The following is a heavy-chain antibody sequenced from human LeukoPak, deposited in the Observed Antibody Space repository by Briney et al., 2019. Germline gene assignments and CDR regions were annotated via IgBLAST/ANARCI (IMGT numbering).Heavy chain of an antibody. V-gene: IGHV1-8*03. D-gene: IGHD4-17*01. Sequence: TXTXXXXXXVRQAXXXGLXXRGLLNPNSANTGYAHKFQGRGTITRNTYISTAYMELSSLRSEDTAVYYCARVPTVTDFDYWGQGTLVTVSS. CDR2: LNPNSANT. CDR3: ARVPTVTDFDY. J-gene: IGHJ4*02. CDR1: TXTXXX.